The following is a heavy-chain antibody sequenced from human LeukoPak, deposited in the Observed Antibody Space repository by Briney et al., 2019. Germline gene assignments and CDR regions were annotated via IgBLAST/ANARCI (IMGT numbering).Heavy chain of an antibody. CDR1: GGSISSSNW. CDR3: ARMEEQLMWLDP. V-gene: IGHV4-4*02. CDR2: IYHSGST. D-gene: IGHD6-13*01. Sequence: SETLSLTCAVSGGSISSSNWWSWVPQPPGKGLELIGEIYHSGSTNYNPSLKSRVTISVDKSKNQFSLKLSSVTAADTAVYYCARMEEQLMWLDPWGQGTLVTVS. J-gene: IGHJ5*02.